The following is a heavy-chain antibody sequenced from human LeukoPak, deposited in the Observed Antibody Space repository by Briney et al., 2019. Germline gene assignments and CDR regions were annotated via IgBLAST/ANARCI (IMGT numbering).Heavy chain of an antibody. CDR3: ARRRSPDYYYYGMDV. J-gene: IGHJ6*02. Sequence: GESLKISCQGSGYSFTSYWIGWVRQMPGKGLEWMGIIYPGDPDTRYSPSFQGQVTISADKSISTAYLQWSSLKTSDTAMYYCARRRSPDYYYYGMDVWGQGTTVTVSS. CDR2: IYPGDPDT. V-gene: IGHV5-51*01. D-gene: IGHD1-26*01. CDR1: GYSFTSYW.